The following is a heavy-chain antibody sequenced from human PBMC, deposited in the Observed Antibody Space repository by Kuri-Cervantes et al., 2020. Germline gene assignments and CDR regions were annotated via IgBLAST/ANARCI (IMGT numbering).Heavy chain of an antibody. V-gene: IGHV4-39*01. D-gene: IGHD5-18*01. Sequence: GPLRLSCSVSDGPISSSSYYWGSVRQPPRKGLEWIGSIYYSVCTYYNPSLKSRVTISVDTSKNQFSLKLSSVTAADTAVYYCARPRVQLWTRDNWFDPRGQGTLVTVSS. CDR2: IYYSVCT. CDR1: DGPISSSSYY. CDR3: ARPRVQLWTRDNWFDP. J-gene: IGHJ5*02.